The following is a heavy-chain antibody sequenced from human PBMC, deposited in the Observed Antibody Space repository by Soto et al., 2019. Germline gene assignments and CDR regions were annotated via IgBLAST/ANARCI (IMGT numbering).Heavy chain of an antibody. CDR2: IYYSGST. D-gene: IGHD5-12*01. CDR3: ARLRAYSGYDPHDY. Sequence: SETLSLTCTVSGGSIDSYYWSWIRQPPGKGLEWIGYIYYSGSTIYNPSLRSRVTISVDTSKNQFSLKLTSVTAADTAVYYCARLRAYSGYDPHDYWGQGTLVTVSS. CDR1: GGSIDSYY. J-gene: IGHJ4*02. V-gene: IGHV4-59*01.